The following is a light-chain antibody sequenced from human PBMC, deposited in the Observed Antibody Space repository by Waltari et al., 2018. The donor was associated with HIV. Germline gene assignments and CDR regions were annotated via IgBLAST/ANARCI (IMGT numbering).Light chain of an antibody. CDR3: AAWDDSLNGRV. J-gene: IGLJ3*02. CDR1: SSNIGRNT. V-gene: IGLV1-44*01. Sequence: QSVLTQPPSATGTPGQRVTISCSGSSSNIGRNTVNWYQQLPGTAPKLLIYAKNLRPSGVPARFAGAKSATSASLAISGLQSEDEADYYCAAWDDSLNGRVFGGGTKLTVL. CDR2: AKN.